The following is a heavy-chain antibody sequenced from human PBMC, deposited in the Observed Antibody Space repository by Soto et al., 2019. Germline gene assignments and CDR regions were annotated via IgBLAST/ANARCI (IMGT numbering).Heavy chain of an antibody. CDR2: INHSGST. CDR3: ARDIPTHTKNWFDP. D-gene: IGHD2-21*01. V-gene: IGHV4-34*01. CDR1: GGSFSGYY. J-gene: IGHJ5*02. Sequence: PSETLSLTCAVYGGSFSGYYWSWIRQPPGKGLEWIGEINHSGSTNYNPSLKSRVTISVDTSKNQFSLKLSSVTAADTAVYYCARDIPTHTKNWFDPWGQGTLVTVSS.